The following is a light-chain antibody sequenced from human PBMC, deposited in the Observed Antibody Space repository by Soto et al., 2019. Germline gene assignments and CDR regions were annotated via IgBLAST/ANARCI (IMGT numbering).Light chain of an antibody. J-gene: IGKJ4*01. CDR1: QDISNY. CDR3: QQFDNLPLT. CDR2: DVS. Sequence: DIPMTQSPSSLSASVGDRVTITCQASQDISNYLNWYQQKPGKAPKILIYDVSVLEAGVPSRFSGGGSGTHFTLPISSLQAEDAATYYCQQFDNLPLTFAGGTKVEIK. V-gene: IGKV1-33*01.